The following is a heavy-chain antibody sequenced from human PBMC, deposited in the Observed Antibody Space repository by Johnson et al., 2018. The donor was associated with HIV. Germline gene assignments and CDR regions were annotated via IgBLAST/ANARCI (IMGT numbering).Heavy chain of an antibody. CDR2: VGTAGDT. J-gene: IGHJ3*02. CDR3: ARDLGSGYNDAFYI. CDR1: GFTFSSYD. Sequence: EVQLVESGGGLVQPGGSLRLSCAASGFTFSSYDMHWVRQATGKGLEWVAAVGTAGDTFYPGSVKGRFTISREDAKNSLYLQMNSLRAEDTALYYCARDLGSGYNDAFYIWGQGTMVTVSS. V-gene: IGHV3-13*01. D-gene: IGHD3-22*01.